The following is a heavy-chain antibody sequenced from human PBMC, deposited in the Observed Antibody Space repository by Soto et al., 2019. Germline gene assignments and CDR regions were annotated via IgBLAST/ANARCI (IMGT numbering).Heavy chain of an antibody. J-gene: IGHJ6*02. CDR2: IYYSGST. CDR3: ARDYGNILTGYRGGMDV. V-gene: IGHV4-59*12. Sequence: SATLSLTCTVSGGSISSYYWSWIRQPPGKGLEWIGYIYYSGSTNYNPSLKSRVTISVDTSKNQFSLKLSSVTAADTAVYYCARDYGNILTGYRGGMDVWGQGTTVTVSS. D-gene: IGHD3-9*01. CDR1: GGSISSYY.